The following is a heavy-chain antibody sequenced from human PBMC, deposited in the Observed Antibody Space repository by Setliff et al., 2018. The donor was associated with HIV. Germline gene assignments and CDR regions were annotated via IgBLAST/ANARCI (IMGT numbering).Heavy chain of an antibody. V-gene: IGHV4-4*07. CDR3: ARDRSGTSYAGDDAFDI. J-gene: IGHJ3*02. CDR2: ISAGGYT. Sequence: SETLSPTCTVAGGSISIYYWSWIRQLPGEGLEWIGRISAGGYTYYNPSLQSRVTMSVDMSKNQFSLKLSSVTAADTAIYYCARDRSGTSYAGDDAFDIWGQGTMVTVSS. D-gene: IGHD3-3*01. CDR1: GGSISIYY.